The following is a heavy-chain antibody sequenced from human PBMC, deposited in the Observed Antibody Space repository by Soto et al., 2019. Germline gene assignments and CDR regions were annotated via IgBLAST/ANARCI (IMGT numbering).Heavy chain of an antibody. CDR1: GYTFTSYG. J-gene: IGHJ6*02. D-gene: IGHD5-18*01. V-gene: IGHV1-18*04. CDR2: ISAYNGNT. CDR3: ARERVLPIQPLQEEYYYCGMDV. Sequence: GASVKVSCKASGYTFTSYGISWVRQAPGQGLEWMGWISAYNGNTNYAQKLQGRVTMTTDTSTSTAYMELRSLRSDDTAVYYCARERVLPIQPLQEEYYYCGMDVWGQGTTVTVSS.